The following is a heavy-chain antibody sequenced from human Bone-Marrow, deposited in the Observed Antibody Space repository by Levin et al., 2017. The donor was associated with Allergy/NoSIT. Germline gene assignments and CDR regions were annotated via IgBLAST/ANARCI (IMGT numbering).Heavy chain of an antibody. Sequence: GGSLRLSCAASGFPFSSHTMNWVRQAPGKGLEWISYISSNSTTVYYGDSVKGRFTISRDNAKNSLYLQMNSLRGDDTAVYYCARGRLCSSASCYTDWFDPWGQGTLVTVSS. V-gene: IGHV3-48*01. CDR3: ARGRLCSSASCYTDWFDP. D-gene: IGHD2-2*02. CDR2: ISSNSTTV. J-gene: IGHJ5*02. CDR1: GFPFSSHT.